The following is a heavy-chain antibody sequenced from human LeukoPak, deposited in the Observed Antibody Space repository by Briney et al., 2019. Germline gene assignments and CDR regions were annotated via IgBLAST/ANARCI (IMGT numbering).Heavy chain of an antibody. CDR1: GYTFTSYF. CDR3: ASVQKGSDWFSTPHYYYYMDV. Sequence: GASVKVSCKASGYTFTSYFMHWVRQAPGQGLEWMGVINPSGGSTSYAQKFQGRVTMTRDMSTSTVYMELSSLRSEDTAVYYCASVQKGSDWFSTPHYYYYMDVWGKGTTVTVSS. D-gene: IGHD3-9*01. J-gene: IGHJ6*03. V-gene: IGHV1-46*01. CDR2: INPSGGST.